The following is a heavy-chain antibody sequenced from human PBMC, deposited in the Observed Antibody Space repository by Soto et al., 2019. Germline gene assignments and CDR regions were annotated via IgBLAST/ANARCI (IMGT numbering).Heavy chain of an antibody. CDR1: GYSLTSYW. Sequence: PGESLKISCKGSGYSLTSYWISWVRQMPGKGLEWMGRIDPSDSYTNYSPSFQGHVTISADKSISTAYLQWSSLKASDTAMYYCARHPGYSYGYNYYYGMDVWGQGTTVTV. J-gene: IGHJ6*02. D-gene: IGHD5-18*01. CDR3: ARHPGYSYGYNYYYGMDV. CDR2: IDPSDSYT. V-gene: IGHV5-10-1*01.